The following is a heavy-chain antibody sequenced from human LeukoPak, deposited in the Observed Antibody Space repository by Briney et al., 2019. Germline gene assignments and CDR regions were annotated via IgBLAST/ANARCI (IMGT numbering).Heavy chain of an antibody. Sequence: SGPTLVKPTETLTLTCTCSGFSLSTSGVGVGWIRQPPGTALEWLALIYWHDDKRYSPSLKSRLTITKDTSRNQVVLTLTNMDLVDTATYYCTQSRSIWIPPDYWGQGTLVTVSS. CDR3: TQSRSIWIPPDY. V-gene: IGHV2-5*01. J-gene: IGHJ4*02. CDR1: GFSLSTSGVG. D-gene: IGHD5-18*01. CDR2: IYWHDDK.